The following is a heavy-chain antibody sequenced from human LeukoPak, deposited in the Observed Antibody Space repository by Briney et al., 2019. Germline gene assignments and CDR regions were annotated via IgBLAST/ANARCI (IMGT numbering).Heavy chain of an antibody. CDR1: GYTFTGYY. CDR3: ARVPGYYDSSGPNY. D-gene: IGHD3-22*01. CDR2: INPNSGGT. Sequence: ASVTVPCKASGYTFTGYYMHWVRQAPGQGLEWMGWINPNSGGTNYAQKFQGRVTMTRDTSISTAYMELSRLRSDDTAVYYCARVPGYYDSSGPNYWGQGTLVTVSS. V-gene: IGHV1-2*02. J-gene: IGHJ4*02.